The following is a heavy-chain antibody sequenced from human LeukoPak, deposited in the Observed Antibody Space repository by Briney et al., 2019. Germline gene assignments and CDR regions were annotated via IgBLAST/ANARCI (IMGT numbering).Heavy chain of an antibody. J-gene: IGHJ3*02. CDR1: GGSISSGDYY. V-gene: IGHV4-30-4*08. D-gene: IGHD5-24*01. CDR3: ARSRDGYNRGAFDI. CDR2: IYYSGST. Sequence: SETLSLTCTVSGGSISSGDYYWSWIRQPPGKGPEWIGYIYYSGSTYYNPSLKSRVTISVDTSKNQFSLKLSSVTAADTAVYYCARSRDGYNRGAFDIWGQGTMVTVSS.